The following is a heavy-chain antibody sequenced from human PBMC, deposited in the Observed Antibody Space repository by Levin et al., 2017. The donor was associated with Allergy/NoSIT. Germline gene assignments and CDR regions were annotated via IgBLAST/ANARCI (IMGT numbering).Heavy chain of an antibody. CDR2: IKSKTDGGTT. V-gene: IGHV3-15*01. CDR1: GFTFSNAW. J-gene: IGHJ4*02. Sequence: GESLKISCAASGFTFSNAWMSWVRQAPGKGLEWVGRIKSKTDGGTTDYAAPVKGRFTISRDDSKNTLYLQMNSLKTEDTAVYYCTTVAVVVVAASLDYWGQGTLVTVSS. CDR3: TTVAVVVVAASLDY. D-gene: IGHD2-15*01.